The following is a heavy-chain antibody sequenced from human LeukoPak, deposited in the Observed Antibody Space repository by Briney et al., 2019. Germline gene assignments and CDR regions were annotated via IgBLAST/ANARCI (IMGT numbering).Heavy chain of an antibody. CDR1: GFTFSIYA. CDR3: AKEGYDILTGYRTNWFDP. CDR2: FTNHHTT. J-gene: IGHJ5*02. Sequence: GGSLRLSCEASGFTFSIYAMTWVRQAPGKGLEWVSTFTNHHTTYYTDSVKGRFTISRDNSKNTLYLQMDSVRPEDTAVYYCAKEGYDILTGYRTNWFDPWGQGTLVTVSS. V-gene: IGHV3-23*01. D-gene: IGHD3-9*01.